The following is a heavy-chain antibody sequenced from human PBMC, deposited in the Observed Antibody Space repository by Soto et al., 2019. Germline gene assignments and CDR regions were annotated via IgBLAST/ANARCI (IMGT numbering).Heavy chain of an antibody. CDR1: GFTFSSYS. CDR2: ISSGSDYI. V-gene: IGHV3-21*01. CDR3: ARIMTAATGGQYGMDV. D-gene: IGHD2-15*01. Sequence: GSLRLACSASGFTFSSYSMNWVRQAPGKGLEWVSAISSGSDYIYYADSVKGRFTISRDNAKNSLYVQMNSLRVEDTAVYYCARIMTAATGGQYGMDVWGQGTKVTVYS. J-gene: IGHJ6*02.